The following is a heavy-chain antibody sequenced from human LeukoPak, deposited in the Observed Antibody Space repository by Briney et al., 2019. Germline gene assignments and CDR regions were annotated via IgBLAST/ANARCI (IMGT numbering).Heavy chain of an antibody. CDR2: ISAYNGNT. J-gene: IGHJ6*03. D-gene: IGHD4-23*01. V-gene: IGHV1-18*01. Sequence: ASVKVSCKASGYTFTSYGISWVRQAPGQGLEGMGWISAYNGNTNYAQKLQGRVTMTTDTSTSTAYMELRSLRSDDTAVYYCARGGGDSTSAHYYYMDVWGKGTTVTVSS. CDR3: ARGGGDSTSAHYYYMDV. CDR1: GYTFTSYG.